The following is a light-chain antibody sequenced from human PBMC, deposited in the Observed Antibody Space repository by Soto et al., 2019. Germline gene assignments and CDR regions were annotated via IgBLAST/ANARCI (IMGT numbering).Light chain of an antibody. CDR1: QSISSW. CDR3: QQYNSYSQWT. Sequence: DIQMTQSPSTLSASEGDGITITCRASQSISSWLAWYQQKPGKAPNLLIYKASSLESGVPSRFSGSGSGTEFTLTISSLQPDDFATYYCQQYNSYSQWTFGQGTKVDIK. V-gene: IGKV1-5*03. CDR2: KAS. J-gene: IGKJ1*01.